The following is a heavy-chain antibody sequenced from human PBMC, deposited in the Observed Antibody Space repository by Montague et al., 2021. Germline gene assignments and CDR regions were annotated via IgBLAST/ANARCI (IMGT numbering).Heavy chain of an antibody. D-gene: IGHD1-26*01. J-gene: IGHJ4*02. CDR3: ARVGLGGGPNFDY. CDR1: GFAFSNYW. CDR2: IQTDGTST. Sequence: SLRLSCAVSGFAFSNYWMHWVRQAPGKGLVWVSRIQTDGTSTDYGDSVKGRFTISRDNAKSTLYLQMNSLRAEDTAVYYCARVGLGGGPNFDYWGQGTLVTVSS. V-gene: IGHV3-74*01.